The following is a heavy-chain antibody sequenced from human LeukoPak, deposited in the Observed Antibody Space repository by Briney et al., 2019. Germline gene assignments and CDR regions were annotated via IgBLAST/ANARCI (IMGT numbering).Heavy chain of an antibody. CDR1: GGSISSGGYY. CDR2: IYYSGST. Sequence: SETLSLTCTVSGGSISSGGYYWSWIRQHPGKGLEWTGYIYYSGSTYYNPSLKSRVTISVDTSKNQFSLKLSSVAAADTAVYYCAREGSSWQPKNNWFEPWGQGTLVTVSS. CDR3: AREGSSWQPKNNWFEP. D-gene: IGHD6-13*01. J-gene: IGHJ5*02. V-gene: IGHV4-31*03.